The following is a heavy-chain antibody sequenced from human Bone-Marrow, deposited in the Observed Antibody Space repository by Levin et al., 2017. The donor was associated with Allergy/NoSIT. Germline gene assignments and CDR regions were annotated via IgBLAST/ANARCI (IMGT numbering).Heavy chain of an antibody. D-gene: IGHD2-15*01. CDR3: ARDGGDCRADNCNRFDC. J-gene: IGHJ4*02. CDR2: ISSSSRTI. CDR1: GFTFSANS. V-gene: IGHV3-48*02. Sequence: GGSLRLSCAASGFTFSANSMNWVRQAPGKGLEWLSYISSSSRTIYYADSVKGRFTMSRDDAKNSLNLQMNSLRDEDTAVYYCARDGGDCRADNCNRFDCWGQGALVTVSS.